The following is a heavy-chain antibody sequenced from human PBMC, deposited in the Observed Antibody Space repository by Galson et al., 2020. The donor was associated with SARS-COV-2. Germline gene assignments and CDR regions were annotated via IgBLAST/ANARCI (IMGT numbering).Heavy chain of an antibody. J-gene: IGHJ6*02. CDR2: IKSKTDGGTT. D-gene: IGHD3-22*01. CDR1: EFTFNNAW. Sequence: GGSLRLSCVASEFTFNNAWMSWVRQAPGKGLEWVGRIKSKTDGGTTDYAAPVKGRFTISRDDSKNMLYLQMNSLKTEDTAVYYCTTAPQIVVLTAYNYYVTDLWGQGTMVTVS. CDR3: TTAPQIVVLTAYNYYVTDL. V-gene: IGHV3-15*01.